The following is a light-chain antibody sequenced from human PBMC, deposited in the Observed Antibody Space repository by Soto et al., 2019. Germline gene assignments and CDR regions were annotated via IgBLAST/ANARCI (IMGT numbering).Light chain of an antibody. CDR3: QAWDSSTAV. CDR2: QDD. CDR1: KLGDKY. V-gene: IGLV3-1*01. J-gene: IGLJ2*01. Sequence: SYDLTQPPSVSVSPGQTASITCSGDKLGDKYSCWYQQKPGQSPVVVIYQDDKRPSGIPERFSGSNSGDTATLSISGTQALDEADYYCQAWDSSTAVFGGGTKVTVL.